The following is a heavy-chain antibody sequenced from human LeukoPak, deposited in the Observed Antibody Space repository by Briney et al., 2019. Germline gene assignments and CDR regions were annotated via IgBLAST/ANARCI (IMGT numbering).Heavy chain of an antibody. J-gene: IGHJ6*03. CDR3: ARDYYGSGGYRDYYYYYMDV. CDR1: GGTFSSYA. D-gene: IGHD3-10*01. Sequence: GASVKVSCKASGGTFSSYAISWVRQAPGQGLEWMGGIIPIFGTANYAQKFQGRVTITTDESTSTAYMELSSLRSEDTAVYYCARDYYGSGGYRDYYYYYMDVWGKGTTVTVSS. CDR2: IIPIFGTA. V-gene: IGHV1-69*05.